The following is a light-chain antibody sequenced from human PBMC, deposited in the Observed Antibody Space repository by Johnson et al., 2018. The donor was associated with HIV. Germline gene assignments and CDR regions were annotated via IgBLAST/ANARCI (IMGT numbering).Light chain of an antibody. CDR2: DNN. V-gene: IGLV1-51*01. Sequence: QSVLTQSPSVSAAPGQKVTISCSGSSSNIGNNYVSWYQQLQGTAPKLLIYDNNKRPSGIPDRFSGSKSGTSATLGITGLQTGDEADYYCGTWDSSLSAGFFGTGTKVTVL. J-gene: IGLJ1*01. CDR3: GTWDSSLSAGF. CDR1: SSNIGNNY.